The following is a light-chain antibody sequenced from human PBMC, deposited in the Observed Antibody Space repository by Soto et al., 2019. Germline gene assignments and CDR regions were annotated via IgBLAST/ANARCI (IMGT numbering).Light chain of an antibody. CDR2: DVT. CDR3: SSYTTSRTYV. J-gene: IGLJ1*01. CDR1: SSDVGDYNY. V-gene: IGLV2-14*03. Sequence: QSALTQPASVSGSPGQSITISCTGTSSDVGDYNYVSWYQQHPGKAPKLMIYDVTNRPSGVSNRFSGSKSGYTAPLTISGLQAEDEAYYYCSSYTTSRTYVFGTGTKLTVL.